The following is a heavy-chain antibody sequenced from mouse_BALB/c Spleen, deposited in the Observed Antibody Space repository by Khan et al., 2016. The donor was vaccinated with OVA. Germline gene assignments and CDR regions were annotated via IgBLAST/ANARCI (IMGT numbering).Heavy chain of an antibody. V-gene: IGHV1-7*01. D-gene: IGHD1-1*01. CDR1: GYTFTSYW. CDR3: ANHGSSAAWLTY. J-gene: IGHJ3*01. Sequence: VQLQQSGAELAKPGASVKMSCKASGYTFTSYWMHWVKQRPGQGLEWIGYINPSTGYTEYNQRFKDKATLTADKSYSTAYMQLSSLTSEESADYYCANHGSSAAWLTYWGQGTLVTVSA. CDR2: INPSTGYT.